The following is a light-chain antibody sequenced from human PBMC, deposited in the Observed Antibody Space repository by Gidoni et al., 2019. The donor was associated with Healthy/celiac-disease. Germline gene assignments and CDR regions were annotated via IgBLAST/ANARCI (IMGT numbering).Light chain of an antibody. CDR3: QQYNNWLYT. CDR1: HSVSSN. CDR2: GAS. V-gene: IGKV3-15*01. J-gene: IGKJ2*01. Sequence: EIVMTQSPATLSVSPGERATLSCRASHSVSSNLAWYQQKPGQAPRLLIYGASTRATGIPARFSGRGSGTEFTLTISSLQSEDFAVYYCQQYNNWLYTFGQGTKLEIK.